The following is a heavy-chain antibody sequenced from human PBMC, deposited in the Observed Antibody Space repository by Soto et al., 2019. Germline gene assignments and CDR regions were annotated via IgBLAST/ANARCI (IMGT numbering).Heavy chain of an antibody. CDR2: ISGSGSTI. CDR1: GFTFSSYA. D-gene: IGHD3-22*01. V-gene: IGHV3-23*01. CDR3: AKVFYYYDSSGYYYFDY. Sequence: PGGSLRLSCAASGFTFSSYAVSWVRQAPGKGPEWISSISGSGSTIYYADSVKGRFTISRDNPKNTLYLQMSSLRAEDTAVYYCAKVFYYYDSSGYYYFDYWGQGTPVTVSS. J-gene: IGHJ4*02.